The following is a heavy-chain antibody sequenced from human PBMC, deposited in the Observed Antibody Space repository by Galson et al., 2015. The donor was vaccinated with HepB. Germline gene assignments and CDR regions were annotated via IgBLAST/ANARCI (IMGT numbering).Heavy chain of an antibody. Sequence: SVKVSCKASRCTFTGYYIHWMRQAPGQGLEWMGRINPETGGTNYAQRFEGRVTMTRDTSITTAYMELTSLTSDDTAVYYCAREEDGSGWLRFDPWGQGALVTVSS. CDR2: INPETGGT. CDR1: RCTFTGYY. CDR3: AREEDGSGWLRFDP. V-gene: IGHV1-2*06. J-gene: IGHJ5*02. D-gene: IGHD6-19*01.